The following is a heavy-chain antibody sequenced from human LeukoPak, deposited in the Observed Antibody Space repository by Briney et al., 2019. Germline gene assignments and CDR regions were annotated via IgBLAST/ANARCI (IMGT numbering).Heavy chain of an antibody. CDR1: GFTFSSYW. V-gene: IGHV3-7*01. J-gene: IGHJ5*02. Sequence: GGSLRLSCAASGFTFSSYWMSWVRQAPGKGLAWVANIKQDGSEKYYVDSVKGRFTISRDNAKNSLYLDMSSLRADDTAVYYCARAENSGSGGLDPWGQGTLVTVSS. CDR3: ARAENSGSGGLDP. CDR2: IKQDGSEK. D-gene: IGHD2-15*01.